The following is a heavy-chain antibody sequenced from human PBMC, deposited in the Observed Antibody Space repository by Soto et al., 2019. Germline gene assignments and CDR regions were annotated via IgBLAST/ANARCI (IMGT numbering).Heavy chain of an antibody. J-gene: IGHJ6*02. V-gene: IGHV3-30*18. CDR1: GFTFSSYG. D-gene: IGHD3-3*01. CDR3: AKGFRFLEGYYSYGMDV. CDR2: ISYDGSNK. Sequence: QVQLVESGGGVVQPGRSLRLSCAASGFTFSSYGMHWVRQAPGKGLEWVAVISYDGSNKYYADSVKGRFTISRDNSKNTLYLQMNSLRAEDTAWYYCAKGFRFLEGYYSYGMDVWGQGTTVTVSS.